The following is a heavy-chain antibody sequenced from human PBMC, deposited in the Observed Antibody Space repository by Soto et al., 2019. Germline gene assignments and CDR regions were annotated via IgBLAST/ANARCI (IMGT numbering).Heavy chain of an antibody. CDR2: IYCSGIX. Sequence: TLSLTCTVSCGSISSVGYYWSWIRQHPGKGLEWMGYIYCSGIXXYNPSLKXXVTISVDTSNXQFSLXLISLTAADTAVYYCARVPTPWCQGTLVTVSS. CDR3: ARVPTP. J-gene: IGHJ5*02. V-gene: IGHV4-31*01. D-gene: IGHD4-4*01. CDR1: CGSISSVGYY.